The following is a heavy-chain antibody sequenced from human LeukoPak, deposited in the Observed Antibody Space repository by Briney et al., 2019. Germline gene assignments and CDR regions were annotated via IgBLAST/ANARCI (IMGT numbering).Heavy chain of an antibody. CDR3: ARARQQLVLEQAHSYYYLDV. CDR2: ISDSGSTK. Sequence: PGGSLRLSCAASGFTFSDYHMSWIRQTPGKGLEWVSYISDSGSTKYYADSVKGRFTISRDNAKNSLYLLMNSLRVEETAVYYCARARQQLVLEQAHSYYYLDVWGKGTTVTVSS. J-gene: IGHJ6*03. CDR1: GFTFSDYH. D-gene: IGHD6-13*01. V-gene: IGHV3-11*04.